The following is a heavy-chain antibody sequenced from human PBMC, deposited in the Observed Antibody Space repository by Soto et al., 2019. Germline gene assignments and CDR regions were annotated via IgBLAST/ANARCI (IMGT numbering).Heavy chain of an antibody. CDR2: INPNSGGT. J-gene: IGHJ5*02. Sequence: ASVKVSCKASGYTFTGYYMHWVRQAPGQGLEWMGWINPNSGGTNYAQKFQGRVTMTRDTSISTAYMELSRLRSDDTAVYYCARDLHISLRLGELSLFDPWGQGTLVTVSS. V-gene: IGHV1-2*02. CDR3: ARDLHISLRLGELSLFDP. D-gene: IGHD3-16*02. CDR1: GYTFTGYY.